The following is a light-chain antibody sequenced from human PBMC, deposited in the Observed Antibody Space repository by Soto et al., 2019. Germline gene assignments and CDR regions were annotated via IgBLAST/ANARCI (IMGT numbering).Light chain of an antibody. CDR1: QRIANN. CDR2: GAS. CDR3: QHYNNWPPWT. Sequence: EIVMTQSPATLSVSPGERATVSRRASQRIANNLAWYQHKPGQAPRLLIYGASTRATGIPARFSGSGSETEFTLTISSLQSEDFAVYYCQHYNNWPPWTFGQGTKVEIK. V-gene: IGKV3-15*01. J-gene: IGKJ1*01.